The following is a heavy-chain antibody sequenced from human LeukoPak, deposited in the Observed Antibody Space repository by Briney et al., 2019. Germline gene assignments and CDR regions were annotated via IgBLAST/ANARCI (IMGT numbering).Heavy chain of an antibody. CDR3: VRGGYCSGDTCYRLNAFDI. D-gene: IGHD2-15*01. V-gene: IGHV3-48*03. CDR2: ISPGGSTI. CDR1: GFTFSVSW. Sequence: GGSLRLSCAASGFTFSVSWMSWVRQAPGKGLEWVSYISPGGSTIYYTDSVKGRFTISRENAKNSLYLQTSSLRDEDTAVYYCVRGGYCSGDTCYRLNAFDIWGQGTTVTVSS. J-gene: IGHJ3*02.